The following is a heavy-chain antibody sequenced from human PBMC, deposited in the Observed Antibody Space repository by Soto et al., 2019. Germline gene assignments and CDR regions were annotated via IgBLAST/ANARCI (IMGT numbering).Heavy chain of an antibody. CDR2: INHSGST. Sequence: SETLSLTCAVYGGSFSGYYWSWIRQPPGKWLEWIGEINHSGSTNYNPSLKSRVTISVDTSKNQFSLKLSSVTAADTAVYYCARGLSDYDFWSGYYYYGMDVWGQGTTVTVSS. CDR3: ARGLSDYDFWSGYYYYGMDV. D-gene: IGHD3-3*01. CDR1: GGSFSGYY. J-gene: IGHJ6*02. V-gene: IGHV4-34*01.